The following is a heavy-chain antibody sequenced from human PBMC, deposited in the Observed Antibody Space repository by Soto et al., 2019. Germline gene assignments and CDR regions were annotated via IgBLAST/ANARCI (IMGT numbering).Heavy chain of an antibody. J-gene: IGHJ5*02. CDR3: VRGGGGGLFDP. D-gene: IGHD2-15*01. Sequence: QVQLVESGGGLVTPGGSLRLSCASSGFTFSDYYMSWIRQDPGKGLEWLSYISPGSRYPAYADSVKGRFTISRDNARRSLSLQMNSLTVDDTAIYYCVRGGGGGLFDPWGQGSMVTVSS. V-gene: IGHV3-11*06. CDR1: GFTFSDYY. CDR2: ISPGSRYP.